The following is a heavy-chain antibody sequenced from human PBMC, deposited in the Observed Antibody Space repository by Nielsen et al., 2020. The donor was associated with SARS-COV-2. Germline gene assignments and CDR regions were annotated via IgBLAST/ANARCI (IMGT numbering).Heavy chain of an antibody. Sequence: GESLKISCVASGFTFSSYWMHWVRQAPGKGLVWVSRINSDGSSTSYADSVKGRFTISRDNAKNTLYLQMNSLRAEDTAVYYCAKEVAAADSSDFDYWGQGTLVTVSS. CDR1: GFTFSSYW. V-gene: IGHV3-74*01. J-gene: IGHJ4*02. CDR2: INSDGSST. D-gene: IGHD6-13*01. CDR3: AKEVAAADSSDFDY.